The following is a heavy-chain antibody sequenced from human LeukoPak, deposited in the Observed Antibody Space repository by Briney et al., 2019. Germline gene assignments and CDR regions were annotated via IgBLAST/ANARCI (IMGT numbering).Heavy chain of an antibody. CDR2: ITPKNGGT. V-gene: IGHV1-2*02. D-gene: IGHD7-27*01. J-gene: IGHJ4*02. CDR3: AGGDWGSFKSPDS. Sequence: ASVKVSCKASGYTFTDYYIHWVRQAPGQGLEWMGWITPKNGGTNYAQKFQGRVIMTGDTSITTAYMELSSLRSDDTAVYYCAGGDWGSFKSPDSWGQGTLVTVSS. CDR1: GYTFTDYY.